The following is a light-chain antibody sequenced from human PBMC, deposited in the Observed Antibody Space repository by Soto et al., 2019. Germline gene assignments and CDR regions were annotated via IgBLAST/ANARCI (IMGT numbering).Light chain of an antibody. CDR3: QQFNSSPYT. CDR2: EAS. Sequence: DIQMTQSPSSLSASVGDRVTITCRASQSIVTWLAWYQQKPGKAPKLLIYEASSLESGVPSRFSGTGSGTEFTLTISSLQPDDSETYYCQQFNSSPYTFGKGTKVEIK. CDR1: QSIVTW. V-gene: IGKV1-5*03. J-gene: IGKJ2*01.